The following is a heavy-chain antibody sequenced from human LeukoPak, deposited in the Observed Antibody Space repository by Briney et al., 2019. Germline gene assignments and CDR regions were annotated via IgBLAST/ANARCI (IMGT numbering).Heavy chain of an antibody. CDR3: ARDNYYGSGSFYKRAYYFDY. J-gene: IGHJ4*02. CDR2: IKQDGSEK. CDR1: GFTFSNYW. D-gene: IGHD3-10*01. V-gene: IGHV3-7*01. Sequence: GGSLRLSCVVSGFTFSNYWVSWVRQAPGKGLEWVANIKQDGSEKHYVDSVKGRFTISRDNAKNSLYLQMNSLGAEDTAVYYCARDNYYGSGSFYKRAYYFDYWGQGTLVTVSS.